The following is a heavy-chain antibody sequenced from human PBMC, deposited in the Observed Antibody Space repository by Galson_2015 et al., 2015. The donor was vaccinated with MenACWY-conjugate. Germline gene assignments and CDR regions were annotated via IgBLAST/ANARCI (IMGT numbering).Heavy chain of an antibody. D-gene: IGHD2-8*01. CDR3: ARMPQEYCTYRNCFGWFDP. CDR2: YSGST. Sequence: YSGSTNFNPSLKGRVTISLDASKDQVSLKLSSVTAADTAVYYCARMPQEYCTYRNCFGWFDPWGQGTLVTVSS. J-gene: IGHJ5*02. V-gene: IGHV4-59*01.